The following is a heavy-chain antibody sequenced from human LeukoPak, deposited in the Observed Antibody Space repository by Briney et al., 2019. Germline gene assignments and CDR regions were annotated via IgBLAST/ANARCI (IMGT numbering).Heavy chain of an antibody. D-gene: IGHD3-16*02. CDR2: IYHSGST. Sequence: SETLSLTCTVSGYSISSGYYWGWIRQPPGKGLEWIGSIYHSGSTYYNPSLKSRVTISVDTSKNQFSLKLSSVTAADTAVYYCARVNMITFGGVIAPYFDYWGQGTLVTVSS. CDR1: GYSISSGYY. V-gene: IGHV4-38-2*02. CDR3: ARVNMITFGGVIAPYFDY. J-gene: IGHJ4*02.